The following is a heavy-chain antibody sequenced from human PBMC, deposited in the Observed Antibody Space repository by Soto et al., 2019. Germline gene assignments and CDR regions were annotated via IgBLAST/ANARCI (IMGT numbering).Heavy chain of an antibody. CDR1: GGTFSSYV. V-gene: IGHV1-69*12. CDR2: IIPIFGTT. D-gene: IGHD2-15*01. CDR3: AGGGVVVDLRVKYDYGMDA. J-gene: IGHJ6*02. Sequence: QVQLVQSGAEVKKPGSSVKVSCKASGGTFSSYVINWVRQAPGEGLEWMGGIIPIFGTTNYAQKFQGRATITADESTRTAYMDLSGLRSEDPAVYYCAGGGVVVDLRVKYDYGMDAWGQGTTVTVSS.